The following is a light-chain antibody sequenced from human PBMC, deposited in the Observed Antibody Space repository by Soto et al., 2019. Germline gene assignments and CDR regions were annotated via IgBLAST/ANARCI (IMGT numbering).Light chain of an antibody. CDR3: QSYDSSLKVV. Sequence: QSVLTQPPSVSGAPGQRVTISCTGSSSNIGAGYDVHWYQQLPGTAPKVLIYGNSNRPSGVPDRFSGSKSGTSASLAITGLQAEDEADYYCQSYDSSLKVVFGGGTKVTVL. V-gene: IGLV1-40*01. CDR1: SSNIGAGYD. J-gene: IGLJ2*01. CDR2: GNS.